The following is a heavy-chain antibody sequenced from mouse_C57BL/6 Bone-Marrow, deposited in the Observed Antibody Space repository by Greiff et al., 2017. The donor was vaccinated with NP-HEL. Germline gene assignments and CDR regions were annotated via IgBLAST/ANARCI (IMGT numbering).Heavy chain of an antibody. CDR1: GFSLTSYG. CDR3: AREGTTVVGPLYAMDY. CDR2: IWSDGST. J-gene: IGHJ4*01. D-gene: IGHD1-1*01. V-gene: IGHV2-6*03. Sequence: QVQLQQSGPGLVAPSQSLSITCTVSGFSLTSYGVHWVRQPPGKGLEWLVVIWSDGSTTYNSALKSRLSISKDNSKSQVFLKMNSLQTDDTAMYYCAREGTTVVGPLYAMDYWGQGTSVTVSS.